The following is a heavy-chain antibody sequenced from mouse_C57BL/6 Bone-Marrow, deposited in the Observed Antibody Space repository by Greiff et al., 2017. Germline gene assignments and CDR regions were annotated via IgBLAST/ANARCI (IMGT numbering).Heavy chain of an antibody. CDR3: ARGSYYSNYFDY. V-gene: IGHV1-81*01. J-gene: IGHJ2*01. D-gene: IGHD2-5*01. CDR2: IYPRSGNT. CDR1: GYTFTSYG. Sequence: VQGVESGAELARPGASVKLSCKASGYTFTSYGISWVKQRTGQGLEWIGEIYPRSGNTYYNEKFKGKATLTADKSSSTAYMELRSLTSEDSAVYFCARGSYYSNYFDYWGQGTTLTVSS.